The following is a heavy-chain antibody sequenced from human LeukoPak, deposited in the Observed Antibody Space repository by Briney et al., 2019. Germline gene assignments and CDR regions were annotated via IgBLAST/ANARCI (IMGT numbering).Heavy chain of an antibody. CDR2: ISDSGGFT. V-gene: IGHV3-23*01. CDR1: GFTFSGYA. Sequence: KAGGSLRLSRAASGFTFSGYAMSWVRQAPGKGLKWVSAISDSGGFTYYADSVKGRFTISRDNSKNTVYLQMNSLRAEDTAVYYCAKEDLYTGMDVWGKGTTVTVSS. CDR3: AKEDLYTGMDV. D-gene: IGHD4-11*01. J-gene: IGHJ6*04.